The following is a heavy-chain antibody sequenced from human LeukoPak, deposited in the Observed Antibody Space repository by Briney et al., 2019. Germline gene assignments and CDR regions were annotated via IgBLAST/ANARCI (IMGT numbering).Heavy chain of an antibody. CDR1: GFTFSSYW. V-gene: IGHV3-74*01. CDR2: INSDGSST. CDR3: ARGPSGGNNLWMDY. J-gene: IGHJ4*02. Sequence: PGGSLRLSCAASGFTFSSYWMHWVRQAPGKGLVWVSRINSDGSSTIYADSVKGRFTISRDNAKNTLYLEMNSLRAEDTAVYYCARGPSGGNNLWMDYWGQGTLVTVSS. D-gene: IGHD1-20*01.